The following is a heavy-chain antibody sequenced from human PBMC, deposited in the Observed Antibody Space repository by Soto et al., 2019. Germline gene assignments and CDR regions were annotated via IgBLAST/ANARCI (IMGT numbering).Heavy chain of an antibody. V-gene: IGHV1-2*02. J-gene: IGHJ6*02. D-gene: IGHD6-13*01. CDR1: GYTFTDFY. CDR3: ARGGIAAAGSGEYAMDV. CDR2: INPNSDGT. Sequence: ASVKVSCKASGYTFTDFYIHWVRQAPGQGLEWMGWINPNSDGTNYAQKLAQRFQGRVTMTRDTSISTAYMDLNRLTTDDTAVYYCARGGIAAAGSGEYAMDVWGQGATVTVSS.